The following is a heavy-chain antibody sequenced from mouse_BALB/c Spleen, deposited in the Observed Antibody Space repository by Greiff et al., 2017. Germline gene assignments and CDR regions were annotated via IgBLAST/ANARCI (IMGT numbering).Heavy chain of an antibody. CDR3: ARAYGYDGAWFAY. CDR1: GFSLTGYG. D-gene: IGHD2-2*01. Sequence: QVQLKESGPGLVAPSQSLSITCTVSGFSLTGYGVNWVRQPPGKGLEWLGMIWGDGSTDYNSALKSRLSISKDNSKSQVFLKMNSLQTDDTARYYCARAYGYDGAWFAYWGQGTLVTVSA. V-gene: IGHV2-6-7*01. J-gene: IGHJ3*01. CDR2: IWGDGST.